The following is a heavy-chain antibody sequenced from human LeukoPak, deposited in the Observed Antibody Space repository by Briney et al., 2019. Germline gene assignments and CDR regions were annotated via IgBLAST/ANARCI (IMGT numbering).Heavy chain of an antibody. CDR3: ARAKKAGTYHFDC. CDR1: GFTFSSYS. CDR2: ISSSSSYI. J-gene: IGHJ4*02. V-gene: IGHV3-21*01. D-gene: IGHD6-19*01. Sequence: PGGSLRLSCAASGFTFSSYSMNWVRQAPGKGLEWVSSISSSSSYIYYADSVKGRFTISRDNAKNSLYLQMNSLRAEDTAVYYCARAKKAGTYHFDCWGRGTLATVSS.